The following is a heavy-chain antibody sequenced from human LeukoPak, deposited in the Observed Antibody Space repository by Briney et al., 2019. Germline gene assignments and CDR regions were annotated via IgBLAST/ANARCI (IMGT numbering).Heavy chain of an antibody. V-gene: IGHV3-11*01. CDR1: TFTFSNSY. CDR2: ISSSAGTI. J-gene: IGHJ4*02. D-gene: IGHD3/OR15-3a*01. Sequence: GGSLRLSCVASTFTFSNSYMSWIRQAPGKGLEWISYISSSAGTIFYADSVEGRFTVSRDNTKNSLYLQMNALRADDTAVYYCARTIGTGPLGHFDYWGQGTLVAVSS. CDR3: ARTIGTGPLGHFDY.